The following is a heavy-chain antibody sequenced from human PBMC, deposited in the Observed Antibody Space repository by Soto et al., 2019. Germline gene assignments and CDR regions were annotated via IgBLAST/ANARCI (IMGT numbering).Heavy chain of an antibody. V-gene: IGHV4-4*07. CDR3: ARNTYYYDSSGYYFDY. D-gene: IGHD3-22*01. CDR2: IYTSGST. J-gene: IGHJ4*02. CDR1: GGSISSYY. Sequence: SETLSLTCTVSGGSISSYYWSWIRQPAGKGLEWIGRIYTSGSTNYNPSLKSRVTMSVDTSKNQFSLKLSSVTAADTAVYYCARNTYYYDSSGYYFDYWGQGTLVTVSS.